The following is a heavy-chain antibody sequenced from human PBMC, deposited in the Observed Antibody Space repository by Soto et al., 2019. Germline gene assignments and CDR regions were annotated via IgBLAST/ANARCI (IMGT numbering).Heavy chain of an antibody. CDR2: ISGSGDST. D-gene: IGHD6-13*01. V-gene: IGHV3-23*01. CDR1: GFTFSSYA. Sequence: EVQLLESGGGLVQPGGSLRLSCAASGFTFSSYAMSWVRQAPGKGMEWVSVISGSGDSTYYADSVRGRFTISRDNSKNALYLQMNRLRAADTAVYYWAKDRDGASAGPTKFCGMYVWGQGTTVSVSS. CDR3: AKDRDGASAGPTKFCGMYV. J-gene: IGHJ6*02.